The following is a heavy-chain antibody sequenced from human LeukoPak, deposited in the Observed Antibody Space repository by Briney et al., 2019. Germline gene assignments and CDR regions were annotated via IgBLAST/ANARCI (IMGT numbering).Heavy chain of an antibody. CDR2: IYYSGST. D-gene: IGHD3-3*01. CDR3: ASSYYDFWSGPVGAFDI. V-gene: IGHV4-59*01. J-gene: IGHJ3*02. Sequence: SETLSLTCTVSGGSISSYYWSWIRQPPGKGLEWIGYIYYSGSTNYNPSLKSRVTISVDTSKNQFSLKLSSVTAADTAVYYCASSYYDFWSGPVGAFDIWGQGTMVTVSS. CDR1: GGSISSYY.